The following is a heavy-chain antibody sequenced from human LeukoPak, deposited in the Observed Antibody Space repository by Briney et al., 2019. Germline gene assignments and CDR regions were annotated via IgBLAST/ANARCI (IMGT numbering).Heavy chain of an antibody. V-gene: IGHV4-59*01. CDR2: IYYGGVT. CDR1: GASISGYY. CDR3: ARVSTMTDAFDI. Sequence: PSETLSLTCTVSGASISGYYWTWIRQPPGKGLEWIGYIYYGGVTDYNPSLKSRVTMSGDTSKNQFSLKLTSVTAADTAVYYCARVSTMTDAFDIWGQGTMVTVSS. J-gene: IGHJ3*02.